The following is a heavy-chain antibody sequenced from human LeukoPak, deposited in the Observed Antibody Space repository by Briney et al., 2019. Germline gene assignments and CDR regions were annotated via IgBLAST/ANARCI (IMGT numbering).Heavy chain of an antibody. J-gene: IGHJ6*02. V-gene: IGHV4-34*01. CDR1: GGSFRGYY. Sequence: PSETLSLTCAVYGGSFRGYYWSWIRQPPGKGLEWVGEINHSGSTNYNPSLKSRVTISVDTSKNQFSLKLSSVTAADTAVYYCARGPKRFLEWLFGYYYGMDVWGQGTTVTVSS. CDR3: ARGPKRFLEWLFGYYYGMDV. D-gene: IGHD3-3*01. CDR2: INHSGST.